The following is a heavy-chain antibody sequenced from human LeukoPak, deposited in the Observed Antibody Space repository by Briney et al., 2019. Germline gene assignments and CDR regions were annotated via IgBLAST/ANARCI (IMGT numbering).Heavy chain of an antibody. CDR2: IYYSGST. J-gene: IGHJ2*01. V-gene: IGHV4-59*01. CDR1: GGSISSYY. D-gene: IGHD3-22*01. Sequence: PSETLSLTCTVSGGSISSYYWSWIRQPPGKGLEWIGYIYYSGSTNYTPSLKSRVTISVDTSKNQFSLKLSSVTAADTAVYYCARDPYYYDSSGGNWYFDLWGRGTLVTVSS. CDR3: ARDPYYYDSSGGNWYFDL.